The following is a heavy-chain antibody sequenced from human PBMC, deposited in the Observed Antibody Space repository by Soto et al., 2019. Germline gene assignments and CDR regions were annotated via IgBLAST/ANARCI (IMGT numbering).Heavy chain of an antibody. J-gene: IGHJ4*02. V-gene: IGHV3-53*01. D-gene: IGHD6-19*01. Sequence: EVQLVESGGGLIQPGGSLRLSCAASGFAVSSKYMTWVRQAPGKGLEWVSVIYGGGTTYYADSVKGRFTISRDTSKNTLNLQMNSLRAEDTALYSCVQPTGWPGFDFWGQGTLVTVSS. CDR1: GFAVSSKY. CDR3: VQPTGWPGFDF. CDR2: IYGGGTT.